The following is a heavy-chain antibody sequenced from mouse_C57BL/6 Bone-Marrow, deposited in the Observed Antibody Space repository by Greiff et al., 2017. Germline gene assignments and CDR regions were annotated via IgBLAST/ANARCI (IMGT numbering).Heavy chain of an antibody. D-gene: IGHD4-1*01. Sequence: DVHLVESGGGLVKPGGSLKLSCAASGFTFSSYAMSWVRQTPEKRLEWVATISDGGSYTYYPDNVKGRFTISRDNAKNNLYLQMSHLKSEDTAMYYWAGNWAAWFAYWGQGTLVTVSA. CDR2: ISDGGSYT. CDR1: GFTFSSYA. V-gene: IGHV5-4*01. J-gene: IGHJ3*01. CDR3: AGNWAAWFAY.